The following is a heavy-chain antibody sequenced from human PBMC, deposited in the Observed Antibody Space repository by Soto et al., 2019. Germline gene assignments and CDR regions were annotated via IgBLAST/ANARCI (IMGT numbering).Heavy chain of an antibody. Sequence: PSETLSLTCAVYGGSFSGYYWSWIRQPPGKGLEWIGEINHSGSTNYNPSLKSRVTISVDTSKNQFSLKLSSVTAADTAVYHCARKDYWGQGTLVTVSS. V-gene: IGHV4-34*01. J-gene: IGHJ4*02. CDR1: GGSFSGYY. CDR2: INHSGST. CDR3: ARKDY.